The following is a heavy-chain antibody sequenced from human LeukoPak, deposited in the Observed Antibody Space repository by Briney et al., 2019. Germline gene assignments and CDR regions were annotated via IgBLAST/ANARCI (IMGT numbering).Heavy chain of an antibody. Sequence: GGSLRLSCAASGFTFHDYAMHWVRQAPGKGLEWVSFISSSSNYIYYADSVKGRFTISRDNAKNSLFLQMNSLRAEDTALYYCARISPGYSSGWSPRDAFDIWGQGTMVTVSS. CDR1: GFTFHDYA. CDR3: ARISPGYSSGWSPRDAFDI. J-gene: IGHJ3*02. V-gene: IGHV3-21*01. D-gene: IGHD6-19*01. CDR2: ISSSSNYI.